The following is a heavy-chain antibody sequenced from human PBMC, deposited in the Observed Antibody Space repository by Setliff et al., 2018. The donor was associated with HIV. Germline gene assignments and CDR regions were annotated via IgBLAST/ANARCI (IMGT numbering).Heavy chain of an antibody. J-gene: IGHJ6*03. CDR1: GGSISSYY. V-gene: IGHV4-59*01. CDR2: IYYGGNT. Sequence: ETLSLTCSVSGGSISSYYWSWIRQPPGKGLEWIGYIYYGGNTNYNPSLKSRVTTAVDRSTNQFSLKLSSVTAADTAVYYCARGIAAAYTYYYMDVWGKGTTVTVS. CDR3: ARGIAAAYTYYYMDV. D-gene: IGHD6-13*01.